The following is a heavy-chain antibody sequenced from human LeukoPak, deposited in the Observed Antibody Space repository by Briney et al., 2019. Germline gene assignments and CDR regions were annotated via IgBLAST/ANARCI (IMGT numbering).Heavy chain of an antibody. CDR3: ARGAYGDL. CDR2: ISTQSGDT. J-gene: IGHJ4*02. D-gene: IGHD4-17*01. V-gene: IGHV1-18*01. CDR1: GYTLTSYG. Sequence: ASVKVFCEAFGYTLTSYGFNWMRQAPGQGLEWMGWISTQSGDTNYAQKVQGRLTLTADRSTNTAYMELRSLRSDDTAVYYCARGAYGDLWGQGTMVTVSS.